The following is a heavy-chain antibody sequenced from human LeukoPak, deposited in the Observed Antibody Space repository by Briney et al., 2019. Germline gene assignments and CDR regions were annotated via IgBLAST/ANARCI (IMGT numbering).Heavy chain of an antibody. J-gene: IGHJ3*01. V-gene: IGHV1-2*06. CDR3: ARDVVRYYDSIP. CDR1: GYTFTGYY. Sequence: ASVKVSCKASGYTFTGYYMHWVRQAPGQGLEWMGRINPNSGGTNYAQKFQGRVTMTRDTSISTAYMELSRLRSDDTAVYYCARDVVRYYDSIPWGQGTMVTVSS. CDR2: INPNSGGT. D-gene: IGHD3-22*01.